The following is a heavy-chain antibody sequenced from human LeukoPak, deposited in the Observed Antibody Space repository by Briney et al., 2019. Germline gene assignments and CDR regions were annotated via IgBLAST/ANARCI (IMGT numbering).Heavy chain of an antibody. J-gene: IGHJ4*02. V-gene: IGHV3-30*18. CDR2: ISHDGSYE. D-gene: IGHD3-10*01. CDR3: AKDGLWFGDLTYFDY. Sequence: PGGSLRLSCAGSGFTFSSFGMHWVRQAPGKGLEWEAVISHDGSYEYYADSMKGRFTISRDTSKNTLYLQMNSLRAEDTAVYYCAKDGLWFGDLTYFDYWGQGVLVTVSS. CDR1: GFTFSSFG.